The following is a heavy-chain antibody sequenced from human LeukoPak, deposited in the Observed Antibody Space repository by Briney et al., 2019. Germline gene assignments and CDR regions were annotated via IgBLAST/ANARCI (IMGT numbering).Heavy chain of an antibody. J-gene: IGHJ4*02. CDR2: INWNGGST. Sequence: GGSLRLSCAASGFTFDDYGMSWVRQAPGKGLEWVSGINWNGGSTYYADSVKGRFTISRDNSKNTLYMQMNSLRAEDTAVYYCAKERGYSYTEIDYWGQGTLVTVSS. D-gene: IGHD5-18*01. V-gene: IGHV3-20*04. CDR1: GFTFDDYG. CDR3: AKERGYSYTEIDY.